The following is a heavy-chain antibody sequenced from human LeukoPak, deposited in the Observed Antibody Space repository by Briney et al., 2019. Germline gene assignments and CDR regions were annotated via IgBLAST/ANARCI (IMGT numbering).Heavy chain of an antibody. CDR3: ARDVTGYYYYGMDV. V-gene: IGHV3-33*01. Sequence: PGGSLRLSCAASVFTFSSYGMHWVRQAPGKGVEWVAVIWYDGSNKYYADSVKGRFTISRDNSKNTLYLQMNSLRAEDTAVYYCARDVTGYYYYGMDVWGKGTTVTVSS. J-gene: IGHJ6*04. CDR2: IWYDGSNK. CDR1: VFTFSSYG.